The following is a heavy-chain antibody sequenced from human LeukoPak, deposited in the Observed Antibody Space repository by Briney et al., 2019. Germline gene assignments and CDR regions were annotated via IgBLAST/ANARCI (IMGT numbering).Heavy chain of an antibody. V-gene: IGHV3-64*01. J-gene: IGHJ4*02. Sequence: PGGSLRLSCAPSGFSFSDCAMHWVRQAPGKGPEYVSSISSSGGSTYYANSVKGRFTISRDNSRNTLDLQMGSLRAEDMAVYYCARSPGPDPAWSYFDYCGQGTLVTVSS. CDR3: ARSPGPDPAWSYFDY. D-gene: IGHD3-3*01. CDR2: ISSSGGST. CDR1: GFSFSDCA.